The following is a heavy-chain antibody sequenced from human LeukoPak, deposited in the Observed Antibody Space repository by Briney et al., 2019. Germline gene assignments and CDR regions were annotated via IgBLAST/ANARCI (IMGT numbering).Heavy chain of an antibody. V-gene: IGHV3-30*02. CDR1: GFTFSSYG. CDR3: AKDYALYCSSTSCYFFDY. Sequence: GGSLRLSCAASGFTFSSYGMYWVRQAPGKGLEWVAFIRYDGSNKYYADSVKGRFTISRDNSKNTLYLQMNSLRAEDTAVYYCAKDYALYCSSTSCYFFDYWGQGTLVTVSS. CDR2: IRYDGSNK. J-gene: IGHJ4*02. D-gene: IGHD2-2*01.